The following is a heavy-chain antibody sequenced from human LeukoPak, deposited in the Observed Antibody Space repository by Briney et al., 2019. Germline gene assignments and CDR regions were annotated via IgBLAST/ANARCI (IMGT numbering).Heavy chain of an antibody. CDR1: GGSINNYY. Sequence: PSETLSLTCTVSGGSINNYYWSWIRQPPGKGLEWIGYIYSSGSTHYNPSLRSRLTVSVDTSKNQCSLNLRSLTAAYTAMYFCARHPPRDSSGNDAFDIWGQGTMVTVSS. D-gene: IGHD3-22*01. CDR2: IYSSGST. CDR3: ARHPPRDSSGNDAFDI. J-gene: IGHJ3*02. V-gene: IGHV4-59*08.